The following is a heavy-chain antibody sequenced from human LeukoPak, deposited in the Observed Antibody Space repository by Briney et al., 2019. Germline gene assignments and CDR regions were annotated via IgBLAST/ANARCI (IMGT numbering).Heavy chain of an antibody. CDR1: GYTFTNYF. CDR2: INPIGGTT. J-gene: IGHJ4*02. D-gene: IGHD2-8*02. CDR3: AREGWTTGPLFDY. V-gene: IGHV1-46*01. Sequence: ASVKISCKTSGYTFTNYFLHWVRRAPGQGLGWMGIINPIGGTTTYAEKFQGRVDMTADTSTTTVYMEVISLRSEDTAVYYCAREGWTTGPLFDYWGQGSLVTVSS.